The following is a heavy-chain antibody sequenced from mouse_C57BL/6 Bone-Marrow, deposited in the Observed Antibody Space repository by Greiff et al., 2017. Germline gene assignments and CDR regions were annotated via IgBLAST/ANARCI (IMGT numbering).Heavy chain of an antibody. CDR2: SRNKANDYTT. CDR1: GFTFSDFY. Sequence: EVHLVESGGGLVQSGRSLRLSCATSGFTFSDFYMEWVRQAPGKGLEWIAASRNKANDYTTEYSASVKGRFIVSRDTSQSILYFQMNALRAEDTAIYYCARDAWWAMDYWGQGTSVTVSS. J-gene: IGHJ4*01. CDR3: ARDAWWAMDY. V-gene: IGHV7-1*01. D-gene: IGHD1-1*02.